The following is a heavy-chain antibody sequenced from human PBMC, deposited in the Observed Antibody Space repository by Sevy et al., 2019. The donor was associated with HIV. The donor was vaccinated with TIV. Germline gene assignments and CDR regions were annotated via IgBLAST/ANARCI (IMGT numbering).Heavy chain of an antibody. V-gene: IGHV1-2*02. CDR1: GYTFTGYY. CDR2: IIPSSGGT. CDR3: TRSVYGSGTYLNDH. Sequence: ASVKVSCKASGYTFTGYYIHWVRQAPGQGLEWMGWIIPSSGGTNYGQKFLGRVTMTRDTSISTAYLKLHRLTSDDTAVYYCTRSVYGSGTYLNDHWGQGTLVTVSS. J-gene: IGHJ4*02. D-gene: IGHD3-10*01.